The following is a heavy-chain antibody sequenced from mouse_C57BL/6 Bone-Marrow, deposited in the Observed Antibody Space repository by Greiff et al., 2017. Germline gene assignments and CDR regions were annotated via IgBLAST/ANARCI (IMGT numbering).Heavy chain of an antibody. CDR1: GFTFSSYA. Sequence: DVKLVESGGGLVKPGGSLKLSCAASGFTFSSYAMSWVRQTPEKRLEWVATISDGGSYTYYPDNVKGRFTISRDNAKNNLYLQMSHLKSEDTAMYYCARDLKDYWGQGTSVTVSS. CDR3: ARDLKDY. J-gene: IGHJ4*01. V-gene: IGHV5-4*01. CDR2: ISDGGSYT.